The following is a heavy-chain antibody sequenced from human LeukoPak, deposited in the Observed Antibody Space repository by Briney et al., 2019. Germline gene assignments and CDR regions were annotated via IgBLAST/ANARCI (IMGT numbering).Heavy chain of an antibody. CDR3: ARDRSYSYYGMDV. V-gene: IGHV4-31*03. J-gene: IGHJ6*02. CDR1: GRSISSGGYY. Sequence: SETLSPTCTVSGRSISSGGYYSTWIRQHPGKGLEGFGYIYYSGSTYYNPSLKSRVTISVDTSKNQFSLKLSSVTAADTAVYYCARDRSYSYYGMDVWGQGTTVTVSS. CDR2: IYYSGST.